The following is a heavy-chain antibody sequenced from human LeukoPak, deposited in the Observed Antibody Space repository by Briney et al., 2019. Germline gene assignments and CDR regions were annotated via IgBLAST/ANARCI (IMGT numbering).Heavy chain of an antibody. D-gene: IGHD3-10*01. CDR3: AKDRVYGSGSYYSAFDF. V-gene: IGHV3-23*01. CDR1: GFTFSSYA. CDR2: ISGSGGST. J-gene: IGHJ3*01. Sequence: GGSLRLSCAASGFTFSSYAMGWVRQAPGKGLEWVSAISGSGGSTYYADSVKGRFTISRDNADNTLYLQMSSLRAEDTAVYYCAKDRVYGSGSYYSAFDFWGQGTMVTVSP.